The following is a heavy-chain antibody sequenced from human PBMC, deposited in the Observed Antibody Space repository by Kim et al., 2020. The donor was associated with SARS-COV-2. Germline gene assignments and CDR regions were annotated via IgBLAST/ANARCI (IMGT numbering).Heavy chain of an antibody. Sequence: GGSLRLSCAASGLTVSRNYMTWVRQAPGKGLEWVSVIYSGGSTYYADSVKGRFTISRDNSKNTVYLQVNSLRAEDTAVYYCARVVRNFYDSSGYTWDGFDVWGQGTMVTVSS. CDR3: ARVVRNFYDSSGYTWDGFDV. CDR1: GLTVSRNY. CDR2: IYSGGST. D-gene: IGHD3-22*01. J-gene: IGHJ3*01. V-gene: IGHV3-53*01.